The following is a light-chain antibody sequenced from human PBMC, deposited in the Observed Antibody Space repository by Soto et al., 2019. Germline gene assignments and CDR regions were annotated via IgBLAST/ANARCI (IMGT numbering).Light chain of an antibody. CDR2: EGS. CDR3: CSYAGSSTHV. V-gene: IGLV2-23*01. Sequence: QSALTQPASVSGSPGQSITISCTGTSSDVGSYNLVSWYQQHPGKAPKLMIYEGSKRPSGVSNRFSGSKSGNTASLTISGLQAEDEADYYCCSYAGSSTHVFGTGTKFTVL. J-gene: IGLJ1*01. CDR1: SSDVGSYNL.